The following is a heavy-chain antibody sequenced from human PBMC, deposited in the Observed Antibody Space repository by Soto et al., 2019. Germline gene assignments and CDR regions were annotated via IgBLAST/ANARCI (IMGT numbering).Heavy chain of an antibody. Sequence: SETLSLTCAVSSGSISSSNWWSWVRQPPGKGLEWIGSISYSGSTNYNPSLKSRITISVDTSKNQFSLKLSSVTAADTAVYFCARTGFWSGYRVVDYWGQGTLVTVSS. CDR2: ISYSGST. CDR1: SGSISSSNW. CDR3: ARTGFWSGYRVVDY. V-gene: IGHV4-4*02. D-gene: IGHD3-3*01. J-gene: IGHJ4*02.